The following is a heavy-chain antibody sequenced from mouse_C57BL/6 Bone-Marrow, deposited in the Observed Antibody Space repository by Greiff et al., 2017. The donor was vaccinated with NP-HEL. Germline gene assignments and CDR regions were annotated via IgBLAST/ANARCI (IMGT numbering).Heavy chain of an antibody. D-gene: IGHD3-1*01. CDR3: ARGGYGGFAY. CDR1: GFTFSSYA. Sequence: EVQLVESGGGLVKPGGSLKLSCAASGFTFSSYAMSWVRQTPEKRLEWVATISDGGSYTYYPDNVKGRFTISRDNSKNNLFLEMSHLKSDDTAMYYCARGGYGGFAYWGQGTLVTVSA. CDR2: ISDGGSYT. V-gene: IGHV5-4*01. J-gene: IGHJ3*01.